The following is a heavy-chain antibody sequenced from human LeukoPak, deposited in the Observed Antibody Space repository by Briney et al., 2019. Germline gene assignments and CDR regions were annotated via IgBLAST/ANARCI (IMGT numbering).Heavy chain of an antibody. D-gene: IGHD6-6*01. CDR1: GGSVRRGNYY. Sequence: PSQTLSLTCTVSGGSVRRGNYYWTWIRQPAGSGLEWIGRIYTSGTTDYNPSLRTRVTISVDASRNQFSLNLSSVTAADTAVYYCARWSGSVAARNYYYYMDVWGEGTTVTVSS. J-gene: IGHJ6*03. CDR3: ARWSGSVAARNYYYYMDV. V-gene: IGHV4-61*02. CDR2: IYTSGTT.